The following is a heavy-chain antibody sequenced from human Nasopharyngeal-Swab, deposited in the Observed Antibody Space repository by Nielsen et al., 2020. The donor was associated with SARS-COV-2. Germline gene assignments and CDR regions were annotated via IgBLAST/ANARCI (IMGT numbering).Heavy chain of an antibody. V-gene: IGHV2-26*01. CDR3: ARIEGSITIFGVVMLYFDY. D-gene: IGHD3-3*01. J-gene: IGHJ4*02. CDR2: IFSNDEK. Sequence: WIRQPPGKALEWLAHIFSNDEKSYSTSLKSRLTISKDTSKSQVVLTMTNMDPVDTATYYCARIEGSITIFGVVMLYFDYWGQGTLVTVSS.